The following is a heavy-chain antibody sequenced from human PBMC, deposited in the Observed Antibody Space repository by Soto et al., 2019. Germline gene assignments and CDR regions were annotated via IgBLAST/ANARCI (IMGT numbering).Heavy chain of an antibody. D-gene: IGHD3-16*01. CDR1: GGSISSGDYY. V-gene: IGHV4-30-4*02. CDR3: AIAWGGNYNRFDP. J-gene: IGHJ5*02. CDR2: IYYSGST. Sequence: SDTLSLTCTVSGGSISSGDYYWSWIRPPPGKGLEWIGYIYYSGSTYYNPSLKSRVTISVDTSKNQFSLKLSSVTAADTAVYYCAIAWGGNYNRFDPWGQGTQVTVSS.